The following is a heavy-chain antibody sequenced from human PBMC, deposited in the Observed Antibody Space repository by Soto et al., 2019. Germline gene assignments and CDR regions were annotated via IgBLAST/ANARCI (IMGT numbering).Heavy chain of an antibody. Sequence: PGGSLRLSCAASGFTFSSYGMHWVRQAPGKGLEWVAVISYDGSNKYYADSVKGRFTISRDNSKNTLYLQMNSLRAEDTAVYYCAKGRLWRYCSGGSCYYEYFQHWGQGTLVTVSS. V-gene: IGHV3-30*18. J-gene: IGHJ1*01. CDR3: AKGRLWRYCSGGSCYYEYFQH. D-gene: IGHD2-15*01. CDR1: GFTFSSYG. CDR2: ISYDGSNK.